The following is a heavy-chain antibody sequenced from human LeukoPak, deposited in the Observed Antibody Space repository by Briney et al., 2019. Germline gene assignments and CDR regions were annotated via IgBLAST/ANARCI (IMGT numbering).Heavy chain of an antibody. CDR3: ARGIADRYNWFDP. CDR2: MSYRGTTNYRTT. V-gene: IGHV4-59*08. CDR1: GASISSHY. D-gene: IGHD6-13*01. J-gene: IGHJ5*02. Sequence: PSETLSLTCTVSGASISSHYWTWIRQTPGKGLEWIGYMSYRGTTNYRTTNYNPSLRSRVTISEDTSQKQFSLELSSVTAADTAVYYCARGIADRYNWFDPWGQGILVTVSS.